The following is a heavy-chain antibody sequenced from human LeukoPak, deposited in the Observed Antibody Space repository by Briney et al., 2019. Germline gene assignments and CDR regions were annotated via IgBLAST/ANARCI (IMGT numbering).Heavy chain of an antibody. Sequence: ASVKVSCKASGYTFTSYDINWVRQATGQGLEWMGWMNPNSGNTGYAQKFQGRVTITRNTSISTAYMELSSLRSEDTAVYYCARGAIVATISDYWGQGTLVTVSS. CDR2: MNPNSGNT. D-gene: IGHD5-12*01. V-gene: IGHV1-8*03. CDR1: GYTFTSYD. J-gene: IGHJ4*02. CDR3: ARGAIVATISDY.